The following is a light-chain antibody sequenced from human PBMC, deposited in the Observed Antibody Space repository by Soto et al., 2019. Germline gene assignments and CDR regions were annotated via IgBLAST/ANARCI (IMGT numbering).Light chain of an antibody. V-gene: IGKV3-15*01. CDR1: QSVSSSY. J-gene: IGKJ1*01. CDR2: GAS. CDR3: QQYNNWPT. Sequence: EIVLTQSPGTLSLSPGERATLSCRTSQSVSSSYLAWHQQKPGQAPRLLIYGASIRATGIPARFSGSGSGTDFTLTISSLPSEDFAVYYCQQYNNWPTFGQGTKVDIK.